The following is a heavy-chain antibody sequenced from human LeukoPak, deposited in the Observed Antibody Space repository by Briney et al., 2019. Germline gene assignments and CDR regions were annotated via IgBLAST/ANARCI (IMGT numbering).Heavy chain of an antibody. Sequence: GGSLRLSCAASGFTVSSNYMSWVRQAPGKGLEWVSGINWNGGSTGYADSVKGRFTISRDNAKNSLYLQMNSLRAEDTALYYCARAALRTPLTYFDYWGQGTLVTVSS. D-gene: IGHD5-12*01. CDR2: INWNGGST. V-gene: IGHV3-20*04. CDR1: GFTVSSNY. J-gene: IGHJ4*02. CDR3: ARAALRTPLTYFDY.